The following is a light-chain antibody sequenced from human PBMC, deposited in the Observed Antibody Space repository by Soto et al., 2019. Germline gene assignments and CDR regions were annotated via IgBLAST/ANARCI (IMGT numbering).Light chain of an antibody. V-gene: IGLV2-14*01. J-gene: IGLJ1*01. Sequence: QSVLTQPASVSGSPGQSITISCTGTSSDVGAYNYVSWYQQHPGKAPKLMIYEVSNRPSGVSNRFSGSKSGNTASLTISGLQAEDEADYYCNSQRSSGTRVFGTGTKLTVL. CDR1: SSDVGAYNY. CDR3: NSQRSSGTRV. CDR2: EVS.